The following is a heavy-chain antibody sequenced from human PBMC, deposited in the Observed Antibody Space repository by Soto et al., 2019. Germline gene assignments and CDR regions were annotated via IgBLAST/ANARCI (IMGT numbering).Heavy chain of an antibody. V-gene: IGHV3-11*01. CDR2: ISSSGSTI. J-gene: IGHJ6*02. D-gene: IGHD2-15*01. CDR3: ARVMDCSGGSCYSGAFYYYYGMDV. CDR1: GFTFSDYY. Sequence: GESLKISCAASGFTFSDYYMSWIRQAPGKGLEWVSYISSSGSTIYYPDSVKGRFTISRDNAKNSLYLQMNSLRAEDTAVYYCARVMDCSGGSCYSGAFYYYYGMDVWGQGTTVTVSS.